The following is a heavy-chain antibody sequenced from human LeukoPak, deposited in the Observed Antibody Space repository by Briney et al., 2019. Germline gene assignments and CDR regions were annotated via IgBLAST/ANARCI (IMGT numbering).Heavy chain of an antibody. CDR3: AGRAIVVVPAAMLYYYYGMDV. V-gene: IGHV1-2*02. D-gene: IGHD2-2*01. CDR2: INPNSGGT. J-gene: IGHJ6*02. CDR1: GYTFTGYY. Sequence: ASVKVSCKASGYTFTGYYMHWLRQAPGQGLEWMGWINPNSGGTNYAQKFQGRVTMTRDTSISTAYMELSRLRSDDTAVYYCAGRAIVVVPAAMLYYYYGMDVWGQGTTVTVSS.